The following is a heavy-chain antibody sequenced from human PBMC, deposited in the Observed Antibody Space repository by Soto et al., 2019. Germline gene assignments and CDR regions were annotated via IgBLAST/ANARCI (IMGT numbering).Heavy chain of an antibody. V-gene: IGHV1-18*01. CDR2: IRAYNVNT. CDR1: GYTVSSYG. Sequence: QVQLVQSGAEVKKPGASVKFSGKASGYTVSSYGIRWLRQAPGQGLEWMGWIRAYNVNTKYAQKLQGRVTVTTDTSTSRAYMELRSLRSDDTAVYYCAIDLSGGTYPWFFELWGRGTLVTVSS. D-gene: IGHD1-26*01. J-gene: IGHJ2*01. CDR3: AIDLSGGTYPWFFEL.